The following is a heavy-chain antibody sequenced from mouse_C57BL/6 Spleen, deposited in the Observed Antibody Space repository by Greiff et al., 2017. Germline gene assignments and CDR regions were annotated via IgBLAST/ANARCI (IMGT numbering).Heavy chain of an antibody. CDR3: AREGYFDY. V-gene: IGHV1-82*01. Sequence: QVQLKESGPELVKPGASVKISCKASGYAFSSSWMNWVKQRPGKGLEWIGRIYPGDGDTNYNGKFKGKATLTADKSSSTAYMQLSSLTSEDSAVYFCAREGYFDYWGQGTTLTVSS. CDR2: IYPGDGDT. J-gene: IGHJ2*01. CDR1: GYAFSSSW.